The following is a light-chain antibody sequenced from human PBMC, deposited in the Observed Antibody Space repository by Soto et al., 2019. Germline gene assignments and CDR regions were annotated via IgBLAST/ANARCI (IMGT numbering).Light chain of an antibody. CDR2: TND. CDR1: ASNIGTNT. Sequence: QSVLTQPPSASGTPGQRVTTSCSGSASNIGTNTVNWYQQLPGAAPKVLIYTNDQRPSGVPDRFSGSKSGASASLAIDGLQSDDEADYYCASWDDSLNAAVFGGGTKVTVL. V-gene: IGLV1-44*01. CDR3: ASWDDSLNAAV. J-gene: IGLJ2*01.